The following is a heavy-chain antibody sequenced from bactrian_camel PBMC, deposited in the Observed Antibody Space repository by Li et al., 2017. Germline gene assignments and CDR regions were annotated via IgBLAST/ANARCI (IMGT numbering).Heavy chain of an antibody. Sequence: VQLVESGGGLVQPGGSLRLSCTISGFTYSSYSMGWIRQAPGKEREGVATIDGDGKTMYRDSVKGRFTISKDSAKNTLFLQMNSQKSEDTGVYYCAATREAMWPPQHRDWGLGTQVTVS. V-gene: IGHV3S44*01. CDR3: AATREAMWPPQHRD. CDR1: GFTYSSYS. D-gene: IGHD2*01. CDR2: TIDGDGKT. J-gene: IGHJ4*01.